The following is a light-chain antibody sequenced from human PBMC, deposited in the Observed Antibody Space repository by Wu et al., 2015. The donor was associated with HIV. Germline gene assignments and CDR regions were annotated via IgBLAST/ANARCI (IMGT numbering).Light chain of an antibody. Sequence: DIQMTQSPSSLSASVGDRVTLTCRASQSINNFLNWYQQKPGTAPKLLISAASSLQSGVPSRFSGSGSGTDFTLTISSLQPEDFATYFCQQSYSTLPWTFGQGTKVEIK. J-gene: IGKJ1*01. CDR2: AAS. CDR1: QSINNF. CDR3: QQSYSTLPWT. V-gene: IGKV1-39*01.